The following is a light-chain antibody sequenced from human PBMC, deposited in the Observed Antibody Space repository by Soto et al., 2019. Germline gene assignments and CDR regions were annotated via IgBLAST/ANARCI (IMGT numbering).Light chain of an antibody. CDR1: SSDVGGYNF. Sequence: QSVLTQPRSVSGSPGQSVTISCTGTSSDVGGYNFVSWYQQYPGKAPKLIIYDVTKGPSGVPDRFSGSKSGNTASLTISGLQTDDEADYYCSSYTGGNPSYVFGTGTKLTVL. V-gene: IGLV2-11*01. CDR2: DVT. J-gene: IGLJ1*01. CDR3: SSYTGGNPSYV.